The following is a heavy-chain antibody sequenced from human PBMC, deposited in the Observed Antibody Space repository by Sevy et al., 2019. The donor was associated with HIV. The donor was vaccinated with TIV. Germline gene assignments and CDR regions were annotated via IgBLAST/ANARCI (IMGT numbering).Heavy chain of an antibody. CDR1: GFTFSKYW. V-gene: IGHV3-7*01. CDR3: ARDDGNYYFHY. CDR2: IKQDAGQK. J-gene: IGHJ4*02. Sequence: GGSLRLSCATSGFTFSKYWMGWVRQAPGKGLEWVANIKQDAGQKYYVDSVKGRFTISRDNAKNSLYLQMNSLRAEDTAVYFCARDDGNYYFHYWGQGTLVTVSS. D-gene: IGHD1-7*01.